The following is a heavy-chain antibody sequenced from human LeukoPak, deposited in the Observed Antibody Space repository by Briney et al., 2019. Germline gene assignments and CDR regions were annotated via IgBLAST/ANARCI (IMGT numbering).Heavy chain of an antibody. CDR3: ARTDYDILTGARMDV. D-gene: IGHD3-9*01. J-gene: IGHJ6*04. Sequence: GGSLRLSCAASTFTFSNYEMNWVRQAPGKGLEWISYISRSGSTIYYADSVKGRFTISRDNAKNSLYLQMNSLRAEDTAIYYCARTDYDILTGARMDVWGKGTTVTVSS. CDR2: ISRSGSTI. CDR1: TFTFSNYE. V-gene: IGHV3-48*03.